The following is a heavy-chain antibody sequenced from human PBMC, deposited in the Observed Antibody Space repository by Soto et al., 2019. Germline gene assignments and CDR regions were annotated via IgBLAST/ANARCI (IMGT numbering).Heavy chain of an antibody. D-gene: IGHD3-10*01. CDR1: GYTFTSYA. J-gene: IGHJ5*02. V-gene: IGHV1-3*05. CDR2: INAGNGNT. Sequence: QVQLVQSGAEEKKPGASVKVSCKASGYTFTSYAMHWVRQAPGQRLEWMGWINAGNGNTKYSQKFQGRVTITRDTSAGTAYKALRCLRSEDTGVYYCAIGTTIPFDPWGQGTLVTASS. CDR3: AIGTTIPFDP.